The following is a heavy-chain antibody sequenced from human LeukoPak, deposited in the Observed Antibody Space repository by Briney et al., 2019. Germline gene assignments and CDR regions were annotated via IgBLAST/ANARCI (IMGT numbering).Heavy chain of an antibody. CDR2: VIPIFGTT. Sequence: GASVKVSCKASGGTFSSYAISWVRQAPGQGLEWMGGVIPIFGTTNYAQKFQGRVTITADKSTTTAFMALRSLRSDDTAVYYCARDGGECCWGQGTLVTVSS. D-gene: IGHD3-16*01. CDR3: ARDGGECC. V-gene: IGHV1-69*06. J-gene: IGHJ4*02. CDR1: GGTFSSYA.